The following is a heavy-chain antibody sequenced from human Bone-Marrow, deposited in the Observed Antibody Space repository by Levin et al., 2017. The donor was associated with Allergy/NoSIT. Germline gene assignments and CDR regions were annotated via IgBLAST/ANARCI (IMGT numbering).Heavy chain of an antibody. CDR1: GFTFSNFG. J-gene: IGHJ4*02. CDR3: AKELGYCNGGSCYFEY. Sequence: TGGSLRLSCTTSGFTFSNFGMHWVRQAPGEGLEWVAAISDDGKTMYYVDSVKGRFTVSRDNFRNTLYLQMTSLRPADTAVYYCAKELGYCNGGSCYFEYWGRGSLVTVSS. V-gene: IGHV3-30*18. D-gene: IGHD2-15*01. CDR2: ISDDGKTM.